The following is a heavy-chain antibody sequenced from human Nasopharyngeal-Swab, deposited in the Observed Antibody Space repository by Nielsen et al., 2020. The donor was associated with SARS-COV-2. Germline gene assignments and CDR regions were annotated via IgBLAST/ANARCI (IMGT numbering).Heavy chain of an antibody. CDR3: ARLGTESYHYYSLDV. CDR2: ISSSSNYI. D-gene: IGHD3-10*01. CDR1: GFNFNMSS. J-gene: IGHJ6*02. Sequence: GGSLRLSCATSGFNFNMSSMYWVRQAPGKGLEWVSSISSSSNYIYYGASVKGRFTISRDNTQNSLYLEMNSLRVEDTAVYYCARLGTESYHYYSLDVWGQGTTVTVSS. V-gene: IGHV3-21*01.